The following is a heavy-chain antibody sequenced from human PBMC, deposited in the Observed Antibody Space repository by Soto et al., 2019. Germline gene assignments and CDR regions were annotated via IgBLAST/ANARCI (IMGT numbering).Heavy chain of an antibody. D-gene: IGHD2-21*02. V-gene: IGHV4-59*08. J-gene: IGHJ5*02. CDR1: GGSISRYY. CDR3: ARHPSDFWFDP. CDR2: IYYSGST. Sequence: SETLSLTCNVSGGSISRYYWSWIRQPPGKGLEWIGYIYYSGSTNYNPSLKSRVTISVDTSKNQFSLKLSSVTAADTAVYYCARHPSDFWFDPWGQGTLVTVSS.